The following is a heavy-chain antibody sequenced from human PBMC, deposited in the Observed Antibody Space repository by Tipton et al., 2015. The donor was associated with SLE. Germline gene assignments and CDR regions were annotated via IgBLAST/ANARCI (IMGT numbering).Heavy chain of an antibody. J-gene: IGHJ4*02. CDR3: AKNSGSYYFDD. V-gene: IGHV4-34*01. D-gene: IGHD3-10*01. CDR1: GGSFSGFY. Sequence: TLSLTYAVYGGSFSGFYWNWIRQPPGKGLEWIGEIDDSGSTNYNPSLKSRVTISLDTSKNQFSLKLSSVTAADTAVYYCAKNSGSYYFDDWGQGTLVTVSS. CDR2: IDDSGST.